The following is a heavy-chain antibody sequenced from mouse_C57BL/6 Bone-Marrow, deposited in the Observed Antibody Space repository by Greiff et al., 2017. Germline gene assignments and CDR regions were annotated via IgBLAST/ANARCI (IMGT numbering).Heavy chain of an antibody. CDR3: AKRNYGSSYWYFDV. CDR2: IWGDGST. Sequence: VNVVESGPGLVAPSQSLSIACTVSGFPLTSYGVSWVRQPPGKGLEWLGVIWGDGSTNYHSALISRLSISKDNSKSQVFLKLNSLQTDDTATYYCAKRNYGSSYWYFDVWGTGTTVTVSS. D-gene: IGHD1-1*01. V-gene: IGHV2-3*01. CDR1: GFPLTSYG. J-gene: IGHJ1*03.